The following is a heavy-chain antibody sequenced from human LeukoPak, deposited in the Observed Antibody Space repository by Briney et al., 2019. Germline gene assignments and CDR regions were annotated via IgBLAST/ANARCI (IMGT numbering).Heavy chain of an antibody. J-gene: IGHJ3*02. V-gene: IGHV3-20*04. Sequence: RPGGSLRLSCAASGFTFDDYGMSWVRQAPGKGLEWVSGINWNGGTTGYADSAKGRFTISRDNSKNTLYLQLNSLRAEDTAIYYCAHHGGGTIRIAAFDIWGQGTMVTVSS. CDR1: GFTFDDYG. CDR2: INWNGGTT. CDR3: AHHGGGTIRIAAFDI. D-gene: IGHD3-3*01.